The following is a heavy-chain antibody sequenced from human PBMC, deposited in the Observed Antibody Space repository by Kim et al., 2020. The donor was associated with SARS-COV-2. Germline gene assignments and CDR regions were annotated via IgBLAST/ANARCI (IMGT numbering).Heavy chain of an antibody. D-gene: IGHD2-21*02. V-gene: IGHV3-11*04. CDR3: ARDLDHSVVGTAYDVFDI. Sequence: KGRITISRDNAKNSLYLQMNSLGAEDTAVYYCARDLDHSVVGTAYDVFDIWGQGTMVTVSS. J-gene: IGHJ3*02.